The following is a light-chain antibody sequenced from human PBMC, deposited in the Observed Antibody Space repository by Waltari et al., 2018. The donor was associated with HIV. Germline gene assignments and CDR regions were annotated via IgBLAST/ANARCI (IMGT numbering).Light chain of an antibody. CDR3: QQYYSTPRT. J-gene: IGKJ1*01. CDR2: GAS. CDR1: QSISHKSKNENY. Sequence: DIVMTQSPDSLAVSLGGRATITCESSQSISHKSKNENYLAWYQQKAGQPPKLLIHGASARESGVPDRFSGSGSGTSFTLSISSLQAEDAAFYFCQQYYSTPRTFGQGTKVEIK. V-gene: IGKV4-1*01.